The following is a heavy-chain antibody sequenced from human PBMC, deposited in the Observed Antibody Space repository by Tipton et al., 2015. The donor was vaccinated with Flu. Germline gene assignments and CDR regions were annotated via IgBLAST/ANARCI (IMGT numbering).Heavy chain of an antibody. CDR2: IKQDGSEK. J-gene: IGHJ5*02. CDR1: GFTFSSYW. D-gene: IGHD6-13*01. V-gene: IGHV3-7*01. CDR3: ARRGLAGSSSWYVDWFDP. Sequence: SLRLSCAASGFTFSSYWMSWVRQAPGKGLEWVANIKQDGSEKYYVDSVKGRFTISRDNAKNSLYLQMNSLRAEDTAVYYCARRGLAGSSSWYVDWFDPWGQGTLVTGSS.